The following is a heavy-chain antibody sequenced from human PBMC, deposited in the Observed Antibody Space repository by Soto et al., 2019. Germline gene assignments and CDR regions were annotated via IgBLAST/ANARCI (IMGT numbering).Heavy chain of an antibody. J-gene: IGHJ5*02. CDR3: ARVPSP. V-gene: IGHV4-30-2*01. CDR1: GGSISSGGYS. Sequence: QLQLQESGSGLVKPSQTLSLTCAVSGGSISSGGYSWSWIRQPPGKGLEWIGYIYHSGSTYYNPSLKGRVTISVDRSKTQFSWNLSSVTPAATAVYYCARVPSPWGHGTLVTVSS. CDR2: IYHSGST.